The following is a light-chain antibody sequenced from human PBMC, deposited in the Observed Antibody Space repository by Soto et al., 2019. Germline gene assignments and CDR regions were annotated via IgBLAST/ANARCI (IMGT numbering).Light chain of an antibody. CDR3: QQYQNLWT. Sequence: EIVLTHSPATLSLSPGEIATLSCRASQTIYSNVAWYQQRPGQAPRLLIYRASARATGIPARFSGSGSGTEFTLTIGSLQSEDSAVYYCQQYQNLWTFGQGTKVDIK. CDR2: RAS. J-gene: IGKJ1*01. V-gene: IGKV3-15*01. CDR1: QTIYSN.